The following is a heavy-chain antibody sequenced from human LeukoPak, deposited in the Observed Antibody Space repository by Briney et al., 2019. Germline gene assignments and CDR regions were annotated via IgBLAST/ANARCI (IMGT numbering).Heavy chain of an antibody. CDR2: IIPIFGTA. V-gene: IGHV1-69*13. CDR1: GGTFSSYA. CDR3: AMSYYDILTGF. Sequence: SVKVSCKASGGTFSSYAISWVRQAPGQGLEWMGGIIPIFGTANYAQKFQGRVTITADESTSTAYMELRSLRSEDTAVYYCAMSYYDILTGFWGQGTLVTVSS. D-gene: IGHD3-9*01. J-gene: IGHJ4*02.